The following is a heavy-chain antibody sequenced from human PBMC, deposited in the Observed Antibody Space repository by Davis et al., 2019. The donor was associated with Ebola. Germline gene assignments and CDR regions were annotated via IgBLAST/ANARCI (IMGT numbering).Heavy chain of an antibody. D-gene: IGHD3-10*01. J-gene: IGHJ4*02. CDR3: ARIRPGSERFTRGYYFDY. V-gene: IGHV4-34*01. Sequence: PSETLSLTCAVYGGSFSGYYWSWIRQPPGKGLEWIGEINHSGTTNYNPSLKSRVTISLDTSKNQFSLNLTSVTAADTALYFCARIRPGSERFTRGYYFDYWGQGTLVTVSS. CDR2: INHSGTT. CDR1: GGSFSGYY.